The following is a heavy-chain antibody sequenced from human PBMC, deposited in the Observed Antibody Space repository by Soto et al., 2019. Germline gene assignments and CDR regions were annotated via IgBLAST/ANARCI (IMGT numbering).Heavy chain of an antibody. J-gene: IGHJ4*02. CDR1: GYTFTSYY. Sequence: ASVKVSCKASGYTFTSYYMHWVRQAPGQGLEWMGIINPSGGSTSYTQKFQGRVTMTRDTSTSTVYMELSSLRSEDTAVYYCARVYCSGGSCYGIDYWGQGTLVTVSS. V-gene: IGHV1-46*01. CDR3: ARVYCSGGSCYGIDY. CDR2: INPSGGST. D-gene: IGHD2-15*01.